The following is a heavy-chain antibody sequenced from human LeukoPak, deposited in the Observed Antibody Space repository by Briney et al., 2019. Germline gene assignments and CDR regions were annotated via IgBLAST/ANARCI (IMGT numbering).Heavy chain of an antibody. CDR3: ARDRSGPGYHFDY. V-gene: IGHV3-7*01. J-gene: IGHJ4*02. CDR2: INQDGSEK. Sequence: AGSLRLSCAASRFTFSNYWMSWVRQAPGKGLEWVANINQDGSEKYYVDSVRGRFSISRDNAKNSLYLQMNSLRPEDTAVYYCARDRSGPGYHFDYWGQGTLVTVSS. CDR1: RFTFSNYW. D-gene: IGHD1-1*01.